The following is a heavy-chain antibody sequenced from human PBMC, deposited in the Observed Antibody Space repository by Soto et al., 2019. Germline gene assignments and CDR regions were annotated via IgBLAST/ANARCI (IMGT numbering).Heavy chain of an antibody. J-gene: IGHJ4*02. D-gene: IGHD3-22*01. V-gene: IGHV3-30*18. CDR3: AEDQPSLYYYDSSGFPDY. Sequence: PGGSLRLSCAASGFTFSSYGMHWVRQAPGKGLEWVAVISYDGSNKYYADSVKGRFTISRDNSKNTLYLQMNSLRAEDTAVYYCAEDQPSLYYYDSSGFPDYWGQGTLVTVSS. CDR2: ISYDGSNK. CDR1: GFTFSSYG.